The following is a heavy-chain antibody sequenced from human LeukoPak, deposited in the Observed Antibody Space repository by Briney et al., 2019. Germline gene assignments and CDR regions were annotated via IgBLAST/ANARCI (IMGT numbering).Heavy chain of an antibody. V-gene: IGHV1-69*05. CDR1: GGTFSSYA. D-gene: IGHD1-1*01. CDR2: IIPIFGTA. CDR3: ASDLEGAFDI. Sequence: GASVKVSCKASGGTFSSYAISWVRQAPGQGLEWMGGIIPIFGTANYAQKFQGRVTITTDESTSTAYMELSSLRSEDTAVYYCASDLEGAFDIWGQGTMVTVSS. J-gene: IGHJ3*02.